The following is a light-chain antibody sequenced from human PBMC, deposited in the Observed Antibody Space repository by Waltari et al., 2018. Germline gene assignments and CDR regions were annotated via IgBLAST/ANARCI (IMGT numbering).Light chain of an antibody. J-gene: IGLJ1*01. V-gene: IGLV2-23*01. CDR3: CSYVSNTYV. CDR2: EGT. Sequence: QSALTQPASVSGSPGQSITISCTGTTGDVWTYNLVSWYQQHPGKAPKRIIFEGTKRPSGVSNRFFASKSGNTASLTISGLQADDEADYHCCSYVSNTYVFGTGTKVTVL. CDR1: TGDVWTYNL.